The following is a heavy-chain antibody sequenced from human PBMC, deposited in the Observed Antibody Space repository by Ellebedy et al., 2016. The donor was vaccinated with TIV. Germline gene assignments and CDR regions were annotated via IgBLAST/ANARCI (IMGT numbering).Heavy chain of an antibody. D-gene: IGHD3-3*02. CDR3: ARVLGGGFYPDFDY. CDR2: INPNSGGT. J-gene: IGHJ4*02. V-gene: IGHV1-2*02. CDR1: GYTLSELS. Sequence: AASVKVSCKVSGYTLSELSMHWVRQAPGQGLEWMGWINPNSGGTNFAQKFQGRVTMTRDTSISTAYMNLSRLRSDDTAVYYCARVLGGGFYPDFDYWGQGTLVTVSS.